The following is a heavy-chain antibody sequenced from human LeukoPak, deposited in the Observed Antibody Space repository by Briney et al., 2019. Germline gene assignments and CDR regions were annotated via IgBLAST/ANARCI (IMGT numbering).Heavy chain of an antibody. V-gene: IGHV1-46*01. CDR3: AREAMVRGPRDAFDI. Sequence: ASVPVSCKASGCTFTSYYMHWVRQAPGQGREWMGLINDSGGNTSYAQKFQGRVTMTRDMSTSTVYMELSSLRSEDAAVYYCAREAMVRGPRDAFDIWGRGTMVTVSS. CDR1: GCTFTSYY. J-gene: IGHJ3*02. D-gene: IGHD3-10*01. CDR2: INDSGGNT.